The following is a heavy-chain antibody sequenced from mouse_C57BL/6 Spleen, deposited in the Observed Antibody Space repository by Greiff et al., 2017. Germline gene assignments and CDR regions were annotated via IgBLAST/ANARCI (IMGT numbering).Heavy chain of an antibody. CDR3: AGYDGYYGFAY. Sequence: QVHVKQPGAELVMPGASVKLSCKASGYTFTSYWMHWVKQRPGQGLEWIGEIDPSDSYTNYNQKFKGKSTMTVDKSSSAAYMQLSSLTSEDSAVYYCAGYDGYYGFAYWGQGTLVTVSA. J-gene: IGHJ3*01. V-gene: IGHV1-69*01. D-gene: IGHD2-3*01. CDR2: IDPSDSYT. CDR1: GYTFTSYW.